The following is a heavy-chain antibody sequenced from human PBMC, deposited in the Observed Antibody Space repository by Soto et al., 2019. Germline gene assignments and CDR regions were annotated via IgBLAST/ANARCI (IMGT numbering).Heavy chain of an antibody. CDR1: GYTFTSYG. V-gene: IGHV1-18*01. Sequence: QVQLVQSGPEVKKPGASVKVSCKTSGYTFTSYGISWVRQAPGQGLEWMGWISTSKGNTNYAQKFQGRVTMTTDTSTSTGYMELRSLRSDDTVVYYCATRSPAFDYWGQGTLVTVSS. CDR2: ISTSKGNT. J-gene: IGHJ4*02. CDR3: ATRSPAFDY.